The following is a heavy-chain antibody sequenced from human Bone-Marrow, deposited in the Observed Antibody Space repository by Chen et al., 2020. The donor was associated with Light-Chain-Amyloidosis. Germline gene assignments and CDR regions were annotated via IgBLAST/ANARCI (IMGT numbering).Heavy chain of an antibody. V-gene: IGHV3-23*01. J-gene: IGHJ4*02. Sequence: EVQLLESGGGLVQPGGSLRLPCAASGFTFSSYAMSWVRQAPGKGLEWVSAISWSGGSKYGADSVKGRFTISRDNSKNTLYLQMDSLRAEDTAVYYCAKDLGPKGGYDYYWGQGTLVTVSS. CDR1: GFTFSSYA. CDR2: ISWSGGSK. D-gene: IGHD5-12*01. CDR3: AKDLGPKGGYDYY.